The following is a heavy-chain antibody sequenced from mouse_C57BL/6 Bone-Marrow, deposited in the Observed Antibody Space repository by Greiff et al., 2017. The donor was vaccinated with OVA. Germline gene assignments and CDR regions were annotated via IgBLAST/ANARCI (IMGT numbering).Heavy chain of an antibody. V-gene: IGHV1-22*01. CDR1: GYTFTDYN. Sequence: VQLQQSGPELVKPGASVKMSCKASGYTFTDYNMHWVKQSHGKSLEWIGYINPNNGGTSYNQKFKGKATLTVNKSSSTAYMELRSLTSEDSAVYYCAEGYGSSYGYFDVWGTGTTVTVSS. D-gene: IGHD1-1*01. CDR2: INPNNGGT. J-gene: IGHJ1*03. CDR3: AEGYGSSYGYFDV.